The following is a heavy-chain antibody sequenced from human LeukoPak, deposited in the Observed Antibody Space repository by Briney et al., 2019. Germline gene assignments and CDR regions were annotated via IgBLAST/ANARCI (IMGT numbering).Heavy chain of an antibody. D-gene: IGHD6-6*01. V-gene: IGHV1-69*04. J-gene: IGHJ6*02. CDR3: ARATSSIAARRDYYYYGMDV. Sequence: SVKVSCKASGGTFSSYAISWVRQAPGQGLEWMGRIIPILGIANYAQKFQGRVTITADKSTSTAYMELSSLRSEDTAVYYCARATSSIAARRDYYYYGMDVWGQGTTVTISS. CDR2: IIPILGIA. CDR1: GGTFSSYA.